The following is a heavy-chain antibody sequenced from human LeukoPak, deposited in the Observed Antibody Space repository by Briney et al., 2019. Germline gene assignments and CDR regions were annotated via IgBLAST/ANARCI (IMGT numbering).Heavy chain of an antibody. CDR2: IIPIFGTA. Sequence: ASVKVSCKASGGTFSSYAISWVRQAPGQGLEWMGGIIPIFGTANYAQKFQGRVTITADESTSTAYMELSSLRSEDTAVYYCARDRPSPDLGYCSGGSCYGIYYWGQGTLVTVSS. D-gene: IGHD2-15*01. J-gene: IGHJ4*02. V-gene: IGHV1-69*01. CDR3: ARDRPSPDLGYCSGGSCYGIYY. CDR1: GGTFSSYA.